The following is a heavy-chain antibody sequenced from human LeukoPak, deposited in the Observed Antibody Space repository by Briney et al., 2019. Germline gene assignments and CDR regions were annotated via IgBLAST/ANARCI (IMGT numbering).Heavy chain of an antibody. V-gene: IGHV3-23*01. Sequence: GGSLRLSCAASGFTFSSYAMSWVRQAPGKGLEWVSAISGSGGSTYYADSVKGRFTISRDNSKNTLYLRMNSLRAEDTAVYYCAKVSSSGWYPYFQHWGQGTLVTVSS. CDR3: AKVSSSGWYPYFQH. CDR2: ISGSGGST. J-gene: IGHJ1*01. D-gene: IGHD6-19*01. CDR1: GFTFSSYA.